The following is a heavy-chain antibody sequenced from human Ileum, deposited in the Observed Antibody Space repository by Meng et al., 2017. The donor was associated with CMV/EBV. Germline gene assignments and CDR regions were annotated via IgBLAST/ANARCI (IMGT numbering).Heavy chain of an antibody. CDR2: INDSGGT. CDR3: AGSQRFTRVRGGRFDP. Sequence: VGSFGDCCWAWIRQPPGEGLGWSGAINDSGGTAYNASLRGRVTISVDTSKNQFSLKLSSVAAADAAVYYCAGSQRFTRVRGGRFDPWGQGTPVTVSS. CDR1: VGSFGDCC. V-gene: IGHV4-34*01. J-gene: IGHJ5*02. D-gene: IGHD3-10*02.